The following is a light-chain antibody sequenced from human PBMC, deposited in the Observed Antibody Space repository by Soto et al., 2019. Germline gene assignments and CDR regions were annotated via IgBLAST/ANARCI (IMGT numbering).Light chain of an antibody. CDR1: QSVSSNY. CDR3: QQYGSSPRT. Sequence: EIVLTQSPGTLSLSPGERASLSCRASQSVSSNYLARYQQKAGQTPRLLIYGASIRATGIADRFSGSGSGTDFSLTISRLEPEDSAVYYCQQYGSSPRTFGQGTKVDIK. J-gene: IGKJ1*01. CDR2: GAS. V-gene: IGKV3-20*01.